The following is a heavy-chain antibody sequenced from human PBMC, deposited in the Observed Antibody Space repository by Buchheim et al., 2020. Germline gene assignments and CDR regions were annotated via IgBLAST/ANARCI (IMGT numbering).Heavy chain of an antibody. CDR2: IWYDGSNK. D-gene: IGHD5-18*01. CDR1: GFTFSSYG. CDR3: AREIAMWIQLWSFDY. Sequence: QVQLVESGGGVVQPGRSLRLSCAASGFTFSSYGMHWVRQAPGKGLEWVAVIWYDGSNKYYADSVKGRFTISRDNYKNTLYLQMNSLRAEDTAVYYCAREIAMWIQLWSFDYWGQGTL. V-gene: IGHV3-33*01. J-gene: IGHJ4*02.